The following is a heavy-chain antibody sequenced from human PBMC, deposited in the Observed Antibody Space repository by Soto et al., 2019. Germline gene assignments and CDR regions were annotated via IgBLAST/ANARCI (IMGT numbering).Heavy chain of an antibody. CDR3: ARVAVTDWYFDL. CDR2: IYSGGST. Sequence: GGSLRLSCAASGFTVSSDYMSWVRQAPGKGLEWVSVIYSGGSTYYADSVKGRFTISRDNSKNTLYLQMNNLRAEDTAVYYCARVAVTDWYFDLWGRGTLVTVSS. J-gene: IGHJ2*01. V-gene: IGHV3-53*01. CDR1: GFTVSSDY. D-gene: IGHD3-16*01.